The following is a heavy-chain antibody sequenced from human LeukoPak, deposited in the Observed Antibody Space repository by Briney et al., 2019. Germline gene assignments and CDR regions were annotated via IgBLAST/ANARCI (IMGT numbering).Heavy chain of an antibody. J-gene: IGHJ4*02. Sequence: SETLSLTCNVSGASISSSSYYWGWIRQPPGKGLEWIGTSGSAYYNPSLKNRVTISVDTSKNQFSLKLSSVTAADTAVYYCARQGGSGRSYDQWGQGTLVTVSS. CDR2: SGSA. D-gene: IGHD3-10*01. CDR1: GASISSSSYY. CDR3: ARQGGSGRSYDQ. V-gene: IGHV4-39*01.